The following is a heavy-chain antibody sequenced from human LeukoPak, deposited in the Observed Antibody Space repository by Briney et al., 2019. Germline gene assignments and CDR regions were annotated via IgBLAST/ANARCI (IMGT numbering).Heavy chain of an antibody. CDR1: GYTFTSYG. J-gene: IGHJ4*02. V-gene: IGHV1-18*01. CDR2: ISAYNGNT. Sequence: ASVKVSCKASGYTFTSYGISWVRQAPGQGLEWMGWISAYNGNTNYAQRLQGRVTMTTDTSTSTAYMELRSLRSDDTAVYYCRITMVRGVIQFDYWGQGTLVTVSS. D-gene: IGHD3-10*01. CDR3: RITMVRGVIQFDY.